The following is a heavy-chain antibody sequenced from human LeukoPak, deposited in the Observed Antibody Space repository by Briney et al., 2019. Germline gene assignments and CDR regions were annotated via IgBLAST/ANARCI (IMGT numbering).Heavy chain of an antibody. CDR3: ARDSRGAPFAY. CDR1: GYSISSGYY. V-gene: IGHV4-38-2*02. J-gene: IGHJ4*02. CDR2: IHHGGTT. D-gene: IGHD1-26*01. Sequence: SETLSLTCAVSGYSISSGYYWGWTRQPPGKGLEWIGTIHHGGTTNYNPSLKSRVTISIDTSKNQFSLKLSSVTAADTAVYYCARDSRGAPFAYWGQGTLVTVSS.